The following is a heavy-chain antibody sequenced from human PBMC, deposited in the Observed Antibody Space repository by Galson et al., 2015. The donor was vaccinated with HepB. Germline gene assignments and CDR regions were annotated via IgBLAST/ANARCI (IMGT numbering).Heavy chain of an antibody. J-gene: IGHJ6*04. V-gene: IGHV1-18*01. CDR3: ARQRTGFGAMDV. D-gene: IGHD3-3*01. CDR2: ISAYNGNT. Sequence: SVKVSCKASGYTFINYGISWVRQAPGQGLEWMGWISAYNGNTNYAQKVQDRVIMTTDTSTSTAYMQLTSLRPDDTAVYYCARQRTGFGAMDVWGKGTTVTVST. CDR1: GYTFINYG.